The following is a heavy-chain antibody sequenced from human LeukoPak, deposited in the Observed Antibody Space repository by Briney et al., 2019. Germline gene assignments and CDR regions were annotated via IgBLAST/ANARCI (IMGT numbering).Heavy chain of an antibody. Sequence: PGGSLRLSCAASGFTFSSYGMHWVRQAPGKGLEWVAVISYDGSNKYYADSVKGRFTISRDNSKNTLYLQMNSLRAEDTAVYYCARQYDYVWGSYRYFDYWGQGTLVTVSS. V-gene: IGHV3-30*03. CDR3: ARQYDYVWGSYRYFDY. J-gene: IGHJ4*02. CDR1: GFTFSSYG. CDR2: ISYDGSNK. D-gene: IGHD3-16*02.